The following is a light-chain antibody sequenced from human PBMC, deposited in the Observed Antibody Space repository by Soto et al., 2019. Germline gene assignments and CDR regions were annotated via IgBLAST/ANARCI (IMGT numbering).Light chain of an antibody. J-gene: IGKJ1*01. CDR3: QQYAYWPET. Sequence: EIVLTQSPGTLSLSPGERSTLSCMAIQSVSRSYLAWYQQRPGKAPRLLIHYSSTRATDVPARFSGSGSGTNFTLAISSLQSEDFEVYFCQQYAYWPETFGQGTKVDIK. V-gene: IGKV3-20*01. CDR1: QSVSRSY. CDR2: YSS.